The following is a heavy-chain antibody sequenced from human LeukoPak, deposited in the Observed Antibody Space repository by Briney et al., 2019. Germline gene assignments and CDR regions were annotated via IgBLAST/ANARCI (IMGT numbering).Heavy chain of an antibody. CDR3: ARDLGYYDSSGYYGLDY. D-gene: IGHD3-22*01. J-gene: IGHJ4*02. Sequence: GGFLRLSCAASGFTFSSYGMHWVRQAPGKGLEWVAVISYDGSNKYYADSVKGRFTISRDNSKNTLYLQMNSLRAEDTAVYYCARDLGYYDSSGYYGLDYWGQGTLVTVSS. CDR2: ISYDGSNK. CDR1: GFTFSSYG. V-gene: IGHV3-30*03.